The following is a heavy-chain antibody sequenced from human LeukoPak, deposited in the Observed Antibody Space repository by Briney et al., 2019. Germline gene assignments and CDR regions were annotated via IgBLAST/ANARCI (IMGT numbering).Heavy chain of an antibody. CDR1: GYTFTGYY. J-gene: IGHJ6*02. Sequence: GASVKVSCKASGYTFTGYYMHWVRQAPGQGLEWMGWINPNSGGTNYAQKFQGRVTMTRDTSISTAYMELSRLRSDDTAVYYCARATGSEGYSYGLNYYYGMDVWGQGTTVTVSS. CDR2: INPNSGGT. V-gene: IGHV1-2*02. D-gene: IGHD5-18*01. CDR3: ARATGSEGYSYGLNYYYGMDV.